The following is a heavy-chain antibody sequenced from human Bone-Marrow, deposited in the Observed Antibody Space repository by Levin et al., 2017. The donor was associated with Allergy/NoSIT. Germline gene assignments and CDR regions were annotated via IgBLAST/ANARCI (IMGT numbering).Heavy chain of an antibody. V-gene: IGHV3-74*03. Sequence: GGSLRLSCAASRFSFSSYWMHWVRQAPGKGLVWVSCVNSDGSITTYADSVKGRFTISRDNAKNTVFLQMNSLRAEDTAVYYCAREVWNYADPYGMDVWGQGTTVTVSS. CDR3: AREVWNYADPYGMDV. CDR2: VNSDGSIT. D-gene: IGHD1-7*01. CDR1: RFSFSSYW. J-gene: IGHJ6*02.